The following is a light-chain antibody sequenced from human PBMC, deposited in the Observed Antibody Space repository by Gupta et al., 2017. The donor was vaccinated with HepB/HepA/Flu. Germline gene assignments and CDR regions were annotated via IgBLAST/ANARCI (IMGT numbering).Light chain of an antibody. CDR1: SRDVGDYNY. CDR3: SSYAGTNSLV. CDR2: EVT. V-gene: IGLV2-8*01. J-gene: IGLJ3*02. Sequence: QSXXTQPXSASXXPGQSVTISCTXPSRDVGDYNYVSWYQQHPGKAPKLMIYEVTKRPSGVPDRFSGSKSGNTASLTVSGLQAEDEADYYCSSYAGTNSLVFGGGTKLTVL.